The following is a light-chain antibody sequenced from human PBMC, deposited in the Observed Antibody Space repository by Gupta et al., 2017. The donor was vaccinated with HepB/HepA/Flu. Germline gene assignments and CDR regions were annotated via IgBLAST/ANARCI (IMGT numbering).Light chain of an antibody. V-gene: IGKV1-5*03. CDR3: QQYNSYSVT. J-gene: IGKJ5*01. CDR1: QSISSW. Sequence: IKMTQSPSTLSASVGDRVTIPCRASQSISSWLAWYQQKPGKAPKLLIYKASSLESGVPSRFSGSGSGTEFTLTISSLQPDDFATYYCQQYNSYSVTFGQGTRLEIK. CDR2: KAS.